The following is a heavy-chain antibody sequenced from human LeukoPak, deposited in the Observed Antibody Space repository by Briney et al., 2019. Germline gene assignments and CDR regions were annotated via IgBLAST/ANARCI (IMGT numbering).Heavy chain of an antibody. Sequence: TETLSLTCSVSGGSIRSSYWNWIRQSPGKGLEWLGYVYYSGGTNYNPSLKGRVTLSIDMSKNQFSLRLTSVTAADTAVYYCARDSMYATNYFDPWGQGTLVTVSS. CDR1: GGSIRSSY. D-gene: IGHD2-8*01. CDR3: ARDSMYATNYFDP. CDR2: VYYSGGT. V-gene: IGHV4-59*01. J-gene: IGHJ5*02.